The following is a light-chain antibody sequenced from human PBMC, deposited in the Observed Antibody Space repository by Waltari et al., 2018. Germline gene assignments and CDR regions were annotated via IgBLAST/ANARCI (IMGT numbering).Light chain of an antibody. CDR2: AAS. CDR1: LNINTN. J-gene: IGKJ2*01. V-gene: IGKV3-15*01. Sequence: EIVITQSPATLSVSPGERATLSCRASLNINTNLAWYQQKPGQAPRLLIYAASTRGPGVPARFRCGWSGAEFTPTHSNLQSEDFALYYCQQYKHWPRYTFGQGTKLVI. CDR3: QQYKHWPRYT.